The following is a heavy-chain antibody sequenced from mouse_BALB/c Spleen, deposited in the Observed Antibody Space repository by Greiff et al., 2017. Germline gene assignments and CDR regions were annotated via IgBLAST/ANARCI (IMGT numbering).Heavy chain of an antibody. CDR3: ARHNGNYRYYFDY. D-gene: IGHD2-1*01. V-gene: IGHV5-17*02. J-gene: IGHJ2*01. CDR1: GFTFSSFG. CDR2: ISSGSSTI. Sequence: EVNVVESGGGLVQPGGSRKLSCAASGFTFSSFGMHWVRQAPEKGLEWVAYISSGSSTIYYADTVKGRFTISRDNPKNTLFLQMTSLRSEDTAMYYCARHNGNYRYYFDYWGQGTTLTVSS.